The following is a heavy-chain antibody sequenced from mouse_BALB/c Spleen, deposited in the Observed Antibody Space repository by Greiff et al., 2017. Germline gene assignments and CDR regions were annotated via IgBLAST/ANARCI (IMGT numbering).Heavy chain of an antibody. CDR1: GFTFSSYA. CDR2: ISSGGST. J-gene: IGHJ4*01. D-gene: IGHD2-14*01. CDR3: ARGRYDEGYYAMDY. Sequence: EVHLVESGGGLVKPGGSLKLSCAASGFTFSSYAMSWVRQTPEKRLEWVASISSGGSTYYPDSVKGRFTISRDNARNILYLQMSSLRSEDTAMYYCARGRYDEGYYAMDYWGQGTSVTVSS. V-gene: IGHV5-6-5*01.